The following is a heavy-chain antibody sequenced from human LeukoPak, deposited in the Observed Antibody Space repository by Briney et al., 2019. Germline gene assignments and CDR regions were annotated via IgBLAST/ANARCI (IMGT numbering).Heavy chain of an antibody. D-gene: IGHD2-2*01. CDR3: ARVGRGCSSIRCYWEDWFDP. CDR1: GYTFTNYG. J-gene: IGHJ5*02. CDR2: IRGYNANA. V-gene: IGHV1-18*01. Sequence: ASVKVSCKASGYTFTNYGITWIREAPGQGPEWLGWIRGYNANAHYAQNVQGRVTLTTDTSTNTAYMELRGLTSDDTAMYYCARVGRGCSSIRCYWEDWFDPWGQGTLVIVSS.